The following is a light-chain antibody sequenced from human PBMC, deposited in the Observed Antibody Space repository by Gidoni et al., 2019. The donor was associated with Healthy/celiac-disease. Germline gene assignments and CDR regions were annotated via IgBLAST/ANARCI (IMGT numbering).Light chain of an antibody. Sequence: DIVMTQSPDSLAVSLGERATINCKSSQSVLYSSNNKNYLAWYQQNPGQPPKLLIYWASTRESGVPDRFSGSGSGTEFTLTISSLQAEDVAVYYCQQYYSTSYTFGQGTKLEIK. CDR3: QQYYSTSYT. J-gene: IGKJ2*01. V-gene: IGKV4-1*01. CDR1: QSVLYSSNNKNY. CDR2: WAS.